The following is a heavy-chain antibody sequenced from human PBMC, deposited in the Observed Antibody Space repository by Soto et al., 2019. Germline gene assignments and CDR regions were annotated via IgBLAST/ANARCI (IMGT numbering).Heavy chain of an antibody. V-gene: IGHV4-30-4*01. Sequence: PSETLSLTCTVSGGSISSGDYYWSWIRQPPGKGLEWIGYIYYSGSTYYNPSLKSRVTISVDTSKNQFSLKLSSVTAADTAVYYCARDNRGYCSGGSCYPLYYFDYWGQGTLVTVSS. CDR2: IYYSGST. CDR1: GGSISSGDYY. D-gene: IGHD2-15*01. CDR3: ARDNRGYCSGGSCYPLYYFDY. J-gene: IGHJ4*02.